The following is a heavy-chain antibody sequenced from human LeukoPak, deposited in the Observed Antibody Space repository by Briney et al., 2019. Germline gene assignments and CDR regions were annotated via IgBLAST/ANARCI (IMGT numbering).Heavy chain of an antibody. D-gene: IGHD1-7*01. CDR1: GGSISSGSYY. J-gene: IGHJ3*02. CDR3: ARVSGMTGTTVDAFDI. CDR2: IYTSGST. Sequence: SETLSLTCTVSGGSISSGSYYWSWIRQPAGKGLEWIGRIYTSGSTNYNPSLKSRVTISVDTSKNQFSLKLSSVTAADTAVYYCARVSGMTGTTVDAFDIWGQGTMVTVYS. V-gene: IGHV4-61*02.